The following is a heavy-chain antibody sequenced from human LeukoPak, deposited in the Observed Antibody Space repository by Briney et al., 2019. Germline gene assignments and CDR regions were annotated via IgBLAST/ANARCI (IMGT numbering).Heavy chain of an antibody. J-gene: IGHJ4*02. V-gene: IGHV4-30-4*08. CDR2: IYYSGST. Sequence: SETLSLTCTVSGGSISSGDYYWSWIRQPPGKGLEWIGYIYYSGSTYYNPSLKSRVTISVDTSKNQFSLKLSSVTAADTAVYYCARIGNWYEGFLFDYWGQGTLVTVSS. CDR3: ARIGNWYEGFLFDY. CDR1: GGSISSGDYY. D-gene: IGHD1-1*01.